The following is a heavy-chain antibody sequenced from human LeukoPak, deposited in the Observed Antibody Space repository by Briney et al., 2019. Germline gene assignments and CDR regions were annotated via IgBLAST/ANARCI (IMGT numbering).Heavy chain of an antibody. J-gene: IGHJ3*02. Sequence: ASVKVSCKASGHTFTSYGISWVRQAPGQGLEWMGWISAYGHTNYAQKFRGRVTMTTDTSTSTAYMELRSLRSDDTAVYYCARGRQEWLYAFDIWGQGTMVTVSS. D-gene: IGHD6-19*01. CDR2: ISAYGHT. V-gene: IGHV1-18*04. CDR3: ARGRQEWLYAFDI. CDR1: GHTFTSYG.